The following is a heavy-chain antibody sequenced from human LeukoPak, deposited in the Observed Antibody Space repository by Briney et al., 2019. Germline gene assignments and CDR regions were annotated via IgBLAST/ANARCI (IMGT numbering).Heavy chain of an antibody. J-gene: IGHJ4*02. V-gene: IGHV1-2*02. Sequence: ASVKVSCKASGYTFTGYHMHWVRQAPGQGLEWMGWINPNSGGTNYAQKFQGRVTMTRDTSISTAYMELSRLRSDDTAVYYCARGGPYDSSGYPYYFDYWAREPWSPSPQ. CDR1: GYTFTGYH. D-gene: IGHD3-22*01. CDR2: INPNSGGT. CDR3: ARGGPYDSSGYPYYFDY.